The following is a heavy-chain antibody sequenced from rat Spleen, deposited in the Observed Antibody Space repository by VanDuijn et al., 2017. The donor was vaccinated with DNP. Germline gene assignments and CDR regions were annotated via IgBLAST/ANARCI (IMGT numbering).Heavy chain of an antibody. CDR3: TTEMADY. J-gene: IGHJ2*01. V-gene: IGHV5-7*01. CDR1: GFTFSNYD. CDR2: ISYDGSST. Sequence: EVQLVESGGGLVQPGRSMKLSCAASGFTFSNYDMAWVRQAPKKGLEWVATISYDGSSTYYRDSVKGRFTISRDNAKSTLYLQMDSLSSEDTATYYCTTEMADYWGQGVMVTVSS. D-gene: IGHD1-12*02.